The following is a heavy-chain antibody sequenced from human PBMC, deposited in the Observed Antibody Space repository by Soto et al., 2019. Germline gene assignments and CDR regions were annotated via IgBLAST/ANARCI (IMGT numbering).Heavy chain of an antibody. J-gene: IGHJ4*02. CDR3: ARGGPSSGYYYFDY. CDR2: IYYSGST. D-gene: IGHD3-22*01. V-gene: IGHV4-39*02. Sequence: SQTLSLTCTVSGGSIASSLYYWGWVRQYPGKGLEWIESIYYSGSTHYNPSLKSRVTVSVDTSKNHFSLKLSSVTAADTAVYYCARGGPSSGYYYFDYWGQGTLVTVSS. CDR1: GGSIASSLYY.